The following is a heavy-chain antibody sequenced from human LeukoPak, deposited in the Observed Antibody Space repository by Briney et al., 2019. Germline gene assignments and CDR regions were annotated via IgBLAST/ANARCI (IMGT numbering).Heavy chain of an antibody. J-gene: IGHJ4*02. D-gene: IGHD3-3*01. V-gene: IGHV4-4*07. CDR2: IYTSGSA. CDR3: ARGLTIFGVVRGFDY. CDR1: GGPIRSFY. Sequence: PSETLSLTCDVSGGPIRSFYWTWIRQPAGKGLEWIGRIYTSGSANYNPSLKSRVTMSVDTSKNQFSLKLSSVTAADTAVYYCARGLTIFGVVRGFDYWGQGTLVTVSS.